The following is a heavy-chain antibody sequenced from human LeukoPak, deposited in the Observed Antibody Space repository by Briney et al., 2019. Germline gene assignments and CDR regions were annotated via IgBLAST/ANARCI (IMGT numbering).Heavy chain of an antibody. CDR3: ARDEDSSGWWGRITDY. J-gene: IGHJ4*02. CDR2: ISAHNGNT. CDR1: GYTFTNYG. V-gene: IGHV1-18*01. D-gene: IGHD6-19*01. Sequence: GASVKVSCKASGYTFTNYGISWVRQAPGQGLEWMGWISAHNGNTNYAQNLQGRVTMTTDTSTSTAYMEVRSLRSDDTAVYYCARDEDSSGWWGRITDYWGQGTLVTVSS.